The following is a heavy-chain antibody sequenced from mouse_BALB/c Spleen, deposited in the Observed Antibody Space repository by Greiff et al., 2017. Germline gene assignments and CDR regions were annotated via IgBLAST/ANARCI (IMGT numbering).Heavy chain of an antibody. Sequence: VQLQQSGAELMKPGASVKISCKATGYTFSSYWIEWVKQRPGHGLEWIGEILPGSGSTNYNEKFKGKATFTADTSSNTAYMQLSSLTSEDSAVYYCARGGPYYDYDFAYWGQGTLVTVSA. CDR1: GYTFSSYW. CDR2: ILPGSGST. V-gene: IGHV1-9*01. J-gene: IGHJ3*01. D-gene: IGHD2-4*01. CDR3: ARGGPYYDYDFAY.